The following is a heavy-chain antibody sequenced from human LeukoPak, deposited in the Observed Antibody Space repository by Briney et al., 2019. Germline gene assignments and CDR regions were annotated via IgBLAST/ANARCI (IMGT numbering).Heavy chain of an antibody. CDR1: GGSISSYY. D-gene: IGHD2-2*01. CDR3: ARQASCSSTNCYPYDY. J-gene: IGHJ4*02. CDR2: ISYRGST. V-gene: IGHV4-59*08. Sequence: SETLSLTCTVSGGSISSYYWSWIRQPPGKGLEWIGWISYRGSTNYNPSLKSRVTMSLDTSKNQFSLKLISVTAADTAVYYCARQASCSSTNCYPYDYWGQGTLVTVSS.